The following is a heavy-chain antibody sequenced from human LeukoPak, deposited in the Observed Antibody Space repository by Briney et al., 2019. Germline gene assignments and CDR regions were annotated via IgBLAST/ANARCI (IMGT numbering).Heavy chain of an antibody. D-gene: IGHD3-16*01. Sequence: SVTVSCKASGGTFSSYAISWVRQAPGQGLEWMGGIIPIFGTANYAQKFQGRVTITADESMSTAYMELSSLRSEDTAVYYCAREGGVFKWGMDVWGQGTTVTVSS. CDR2: IIPIFGTA. J-gene: IGHJ6*02. CDR3: AREGGVFKWGMDV. CDR1: GGTFSSYA. V-gene: IGHV1-69*01.